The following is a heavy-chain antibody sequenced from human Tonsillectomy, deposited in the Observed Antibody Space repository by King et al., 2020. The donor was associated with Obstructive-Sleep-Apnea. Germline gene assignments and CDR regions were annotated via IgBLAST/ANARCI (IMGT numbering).Heavy chain of an antibody. J-gene: IGHJ4*02. V-gene: IGHV1-18*01. CDR2: KSGYNGNT. Sequence: QLVQSGAEVKKPGASVKVSCKASGYTFTNYGISWGRQAPGQGLEWKGWKSGYNGNTNYAQNFQDRVTMTMDTSTTTVYMELRSLRSDDTAVYYCARDLVTAASSDWGQGTLVTVSS. D-gene: IGHD6-13*01. CDR1: GYTFTNYG. CDR3: ARDLVTAASSD.